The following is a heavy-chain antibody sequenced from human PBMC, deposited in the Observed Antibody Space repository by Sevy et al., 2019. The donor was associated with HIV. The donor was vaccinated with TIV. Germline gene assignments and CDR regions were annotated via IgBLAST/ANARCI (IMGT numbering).Heavy chain of an antibody. V-gene: IGHV3-30*14. D-gene: IGHD3-3*01. CDR2: ISHDGDNK. CDR3: ARDFEVNNWRVVGAFDM. Sequence: GGSLRLSCVAPGFKFNGHGIHWVRQAPGKGLQWVAGISHDGDNKIYGDSVKGRFSISGDQSKNTVYLQMGTLTPEDTASYYCARDFEVNNWRVVGAFDMWGLGTLVTVSS. CDR1: GFKFNGHG. J-gene: IGHJ3*02.